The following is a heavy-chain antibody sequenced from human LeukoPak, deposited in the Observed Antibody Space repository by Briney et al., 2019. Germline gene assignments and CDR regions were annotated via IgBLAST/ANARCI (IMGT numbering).Heavy chain of an antibody. V-gene: IGHV3-23*01. CDR1: GFTFSTYA. CDR3: ARGRLRVIDAFDI. D-gene: IGHD2-21*01. Sequence: GGSLRLSCVASGFTFSTYALTWVRQAPGRGLEWVSAISGSGETTFYADSVKGRFTISRANSKNTLYLQMNSLRAEDTAIYYCARGRLRVIDAFDIWGQGTMVTVSS. CDR2: ISGSGETT. J-gene: IGHJ3*02.